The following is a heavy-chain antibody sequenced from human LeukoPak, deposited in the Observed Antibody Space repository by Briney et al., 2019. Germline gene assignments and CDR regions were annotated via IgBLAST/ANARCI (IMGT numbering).Heavy chain of an antibody. CDR3: AVDSSGYYYGNDY. CDR2: IYHSGST. V-gene: IGHV4-38-2*01. J-gene: IGHJ4*02. CDR1: GYSISSGYY. D-gene: IGHD3-22*01. Sequence: SETLSLTRAVSGYSISSGYYWGWIRQPPGKGLEWIGSIYHSGSTYYNPSLKSRVTISVDTSKNQFSLKPSSVTAADTAVYYCAVDSSGYYYGNDYWGQGTLVTVSS.